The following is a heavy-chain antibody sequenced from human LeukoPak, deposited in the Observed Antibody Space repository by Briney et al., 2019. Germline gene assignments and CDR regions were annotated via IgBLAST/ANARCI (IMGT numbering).Heavy chain of an antibody. Sequence: PGGSLRLSCAGSGFTFSSYAMNWVRQAPGRGLEWVSVINDRGDESLYADSVKGRFTISRDNSKNTLYLQMNSLRAEDAAVYHCAKGLRGSYPQSRVCDIWGQGTKVTVSS. CDR1: GFTFSSYA. V-gene: IGHV3-23*01. CDR3: AKGLRGSYPQSRVCDI. J-gene: IGHJ3*02. D-gene: IGHD1-26*01. CDR2: INDRGDES.